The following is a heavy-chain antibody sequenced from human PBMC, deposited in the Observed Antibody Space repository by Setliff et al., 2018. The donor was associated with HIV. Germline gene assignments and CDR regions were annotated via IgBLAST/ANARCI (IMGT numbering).Heavy chain of an antibody. J-gene: IGHJ4*02. V-gene: IGHV4-39*07. CDR2: IYYSGST. CDR1: GFSLTTLEVG. Sequence: SGPTLVNPTQTLTLTCTFSGFSLTTLEVGVGWIRQPPGKGLEWIGTIYYSGSTYYNTSLKSRVTISVDTSKNQFSLKLGSVTAADTAVYYCARVIAAAGRVGFDYWGQGTLVTVSS. CDR3: ARVIAAAGRVGFDY. D-gene: IGHD6-13*01.